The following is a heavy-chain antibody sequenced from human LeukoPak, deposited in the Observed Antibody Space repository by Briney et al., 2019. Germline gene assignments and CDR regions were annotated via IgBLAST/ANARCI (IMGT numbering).Heavy chain of an antibody. CDR2: IYYSGST. V-gene: IGHV4-59*01. J-gene: IGHJ4*02. CDR3: ARWQRDFWSGYHYYFDY. CDR1: GGSIGSYY. D-gene: IGHD3-3*01. Sequence: SETLSLTCTVSGGSIGSYYWSWIRQPPGKGLEWIGYIYYSGSTNYNPSLKSRVTISVDTSKNQFSLRLSSVTAADTAVYYCARWQRDFWSGYHYYFDYWGQGTLVTVSS.